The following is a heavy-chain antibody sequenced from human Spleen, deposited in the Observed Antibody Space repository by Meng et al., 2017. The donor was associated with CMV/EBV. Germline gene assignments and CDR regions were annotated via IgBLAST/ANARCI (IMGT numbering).Heavy chain of an antibody. CDR1: GFTLSRYW. D-gene: IGHD1-26*01. CDR3: ARDWSGSDDY. CDR2: INEDGSRT. Sequence: GESLKISCAASGFTLSRYWMHWVRQAPGKGLVWVSRINEDGSRTGYADSVKGRFTISRDNAKNTLYLQMNSLRAEDTAVYYCARDWSGSDDYWGQGTTVTVSS. V-gene: IGHV3-74*01. J-gene: IGHJ4*02.